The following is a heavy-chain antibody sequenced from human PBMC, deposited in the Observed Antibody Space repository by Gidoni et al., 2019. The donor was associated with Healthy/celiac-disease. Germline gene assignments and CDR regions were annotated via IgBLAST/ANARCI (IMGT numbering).Heavy chain of an antibody. J-gene: IGHJ1*01. CDR1: GFTFSRYA. Sequence: EVQLLESVGGLVQPGGSLRLSCAAPGFTFSRYAMSWVRQAPGKGLAWVSAISGSGGSTYYADSVKGRFTISRDNSKNTLYLQMNSLRAEDTAVYYCAKGLFLAVADPGFQHWGQGTLVTVSS. CDR2: ISGSGGST. D-gene: IGHD6-19*01. CDR3: AKGLFLAVADPGFQH. V-gene: IGHV3-23*01.